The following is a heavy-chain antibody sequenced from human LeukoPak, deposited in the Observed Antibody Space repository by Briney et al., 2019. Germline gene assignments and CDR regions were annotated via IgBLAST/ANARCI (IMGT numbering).Heavy chain of an antibody. J-gene: IGHJ3*02. CDR1: GYTFTSYY. CDR3: ASQLGSYSRRGSVDAFDI. D-gene: IGHD1-26*01. Sequence: ASVKVSCKASGYTFTSYYMHWVRQAPGQGLEWMGIINPSGGSTSYAQKFQGRVTMTRDMSTSTVYMELSSLRSDDTAVYYCASQLGSYSRRGSVDAFDIWGQGTMVTVSS. CDR2: INPSGGST. V-gene: IGHV1-46*01.